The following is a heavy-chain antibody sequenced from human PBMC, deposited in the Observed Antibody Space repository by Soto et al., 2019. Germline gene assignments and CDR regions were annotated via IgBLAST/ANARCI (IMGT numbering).Heavy chain of an antibody. CDR2: IYPGDSDT. CDR3: ARHDSSSSLIYNWFDP. Sequence: EVQLVQSGAEVKKPGESLKISCKGSGYRFTNYWIGWVRQMPGKGLEWMGIIYPGDSDTRYSPSFQGQVTISADKSISTAYLQWSSLKASDTAMYYCARHDSSSSLIYNWFDPWGQGTLVSVSS. CDR1: GYRFTNYW. D-gene: IGHD6-6*01. V-gene: IGHV5-51*01. J-gene: IGHJ5*02.